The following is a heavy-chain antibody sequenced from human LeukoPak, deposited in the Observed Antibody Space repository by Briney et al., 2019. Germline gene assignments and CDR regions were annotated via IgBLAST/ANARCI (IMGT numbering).Heavy chain of an antibody. D-gene: IGHD4-17*01. V-gene: IGHV5-51*01. Sequence: GESLKISCKGSGYSFTSYWIGWVRQMPGKGLEWMGIIYPGDSDTRYSPSFQGQVTISVDKSITTAYLQSSSLKASDTAIYYCARTTTVPPDYWGQGTLVTVSS. CDR2: IYPGDSDT. CDR1: GYSFTSYW. J-gene: IGHJ4*02. CDR3: ARTTTVPPDY.